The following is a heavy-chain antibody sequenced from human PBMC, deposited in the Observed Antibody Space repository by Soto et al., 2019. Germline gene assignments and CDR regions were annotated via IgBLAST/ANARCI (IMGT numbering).Heavy chain of an antibody. J-gene: IGHJ6*02. CDR3: ARIMITFGGAPYGMDV. Sequence: LSLTCAVSGGSISSGGYSWSWIRQPPGKGLEWIGYIYHSGSTYYNPSLKSRVTISVDRSKNQFSLKLSSVTAADTAVYYCARIMITFGGAPYGMDVWGQGTTVTVSS. V-gene: IGHV4-30-2*01. CDR1: GGSISSGGYS. CDR2: IYHSGST. D-gene: IGHD3-16*01.